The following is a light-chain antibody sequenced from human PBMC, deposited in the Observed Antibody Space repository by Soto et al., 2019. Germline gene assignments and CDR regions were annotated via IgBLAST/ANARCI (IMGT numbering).Light chain of an antibody. V-gene: IGLV2-14*01. CDR1: SSDVGGYNY. CDR3: SSYTSRTTYA. CDR2: EVS. J-gene: IGLJ1*01. Sequence: QSVLTQPASVSGSPGQSITSSCTGTSSDVGGYNYVSWYQQHPGKAPKLMIYEVSNRPSGVSFRFSGSKSGNTASLTISGLQAEDEADYYCSSYTSRTTYAFGTGTKVTVL.